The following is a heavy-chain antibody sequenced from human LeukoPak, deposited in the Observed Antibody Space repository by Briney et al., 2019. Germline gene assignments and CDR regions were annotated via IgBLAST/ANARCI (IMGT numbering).Heavy chain of an antibody. D-gene: IGHD5-18*01. CDR1: GFTFSRYG. CDR2: ISYDGSNK. Sequence: GGSLRLSCAASGFTFSRYGMHWVRQAPGKGLEWVAVISYDGSNKYYAGSVKGRFNTSRENSKNTLFFQMGSLRTEEMAVYCCAREFPGYGYGSFDSWGQGTRVTVSS. J-gene: IGHJ4*02. V-gene: IGHV3-30*03. CDR3: AREFPGYGYGSFDS.